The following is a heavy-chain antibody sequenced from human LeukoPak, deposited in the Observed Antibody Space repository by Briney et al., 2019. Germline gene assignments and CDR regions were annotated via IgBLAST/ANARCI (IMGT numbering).Heavy chain of an antibody. CDR2: IYYSGST. D-gene: IGHD3-22*01. Sequence: SETLSLTCTVSGGSISSSSYYWGWIRQPPGKGLEWIGSIYYSGSTYYNPSLKSRVTISVDTSKNQFSLKLSSVTAADTAVYYCARYYDSSGYMDYWGQGTLVTVSS. CDR3: ARYYDSSGYMDY. J-gene: IGHJ4*02. V-gene: IGHV4-39*01. CDR1: GGSISSSSYY.